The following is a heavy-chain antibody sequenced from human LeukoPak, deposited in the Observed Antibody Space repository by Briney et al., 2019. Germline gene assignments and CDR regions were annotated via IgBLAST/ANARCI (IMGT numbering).Heavy chain of an antibody. CDR3: AKLDGYNEGY. J-gene: IGHJ4*02. D-gene: IGHD5-24*01. Sequence: PGRSLRLSCAASGFTFDDYALHWVRQAPGKGLEWVSGISWNSCSIGYADSVKGRFTISRDNAKNSLYLQMNSLGAEDTALYCCAKLDGYNEGYWGQGTLVTVSS. CDR2: ISWNSCSI. CDR1: GFTFDDYA. V-gene: IGHV3-9*01.